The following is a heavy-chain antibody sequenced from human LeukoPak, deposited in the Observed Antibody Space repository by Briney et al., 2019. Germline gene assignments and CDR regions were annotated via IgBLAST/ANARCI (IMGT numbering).Heavy chain of an antibody. CDR2: INHSGST. J-gene: IGHJ6*03. CDR3: ARGPTIRFLEWLGYYYMDV. D-gene: IGHD3-3*01. Sequence: SETLSLTCTVYGESFSDHYWTWIRQPPGKGLEWIGEINHSGSTNYNPSLRSRVTISVDTCKNQFSLNVTSVIAADTAVYYCARGPTIRFLEWLGYYYMDVWGKGTTVTVSS. CDR1: GESFSDHY. V-gene: IGHV4-34*01.